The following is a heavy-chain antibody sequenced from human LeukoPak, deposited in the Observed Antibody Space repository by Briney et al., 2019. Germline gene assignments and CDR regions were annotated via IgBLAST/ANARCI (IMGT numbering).Heavy chain of an antibody. Sequence: GASVKVTCKASGYTFTSYYMHWVRQAPGQGLEWMGIINPSGGSTSYAQKFQGRVTMTTDTSTSTAYMELRSLRSDDTAVYYCARDRIAAAGYFDYWGQGTLVTVSS. J-gene: IGHJ4*02. D-gene: IGHD6-13*01. CDR2: INPSGGST. CDR3: ARDRIAAAGYFDY. CDR1: GYTFTSYY. V-gene: IGHV1-46*01.